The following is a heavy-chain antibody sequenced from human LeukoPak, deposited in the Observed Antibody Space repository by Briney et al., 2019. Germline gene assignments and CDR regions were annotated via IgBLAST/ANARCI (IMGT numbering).Heavy chain of an antibody. J-gene: IGHJ4*02. CDR1: GYSISSGHW. CDR2: IHHGGST. Sequence: SGTLSLTCAVSGYSISSGHWWSWVRQPPGKGLEWIGEIHHGGSTNYNPSLKSRVTISVDTSKNQFSLKLSSVTAADTAVYYCARGGKGIAAAGNKIDYWGQGTLVTVSS. D-gene: IGHD6-13*01. CDR3: ARGGKGIAAAGNKIDY. V-gene: IGHV4-4*02.